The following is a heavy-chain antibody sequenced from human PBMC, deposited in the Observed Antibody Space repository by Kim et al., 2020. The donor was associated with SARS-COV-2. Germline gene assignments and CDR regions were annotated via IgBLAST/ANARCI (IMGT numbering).Heavy chain of an antibody. CDR1: GFTFSTYW. CDR3: ARDRDSSGWYGYYFDY. J-gene: IGHJ4*02. D-gene: IGHD6-19*01. Sequence: GGSLRLSCAASGFTFSTYWMSWVRQAPGKGLEWVANIKEDGSDKYYVDSVKGRFTIPRDNAKNTLYLQMNSLRAEDTAVYYCARDRDSSGWYGYYFDYWGRGTLVTVSS. V-gene: IGHV3-7*01. CDR2: IKEDGSDK.